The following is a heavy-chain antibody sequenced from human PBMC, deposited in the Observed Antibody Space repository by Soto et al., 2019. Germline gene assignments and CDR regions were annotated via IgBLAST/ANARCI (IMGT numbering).Heavy chain of an antibody. V-gene: IGHV4-34*01. J-gene: IGHJ4*02. CDR2: INHSGSS. D-gene: IGHD6-19*01. CDR3: ARGMAVTGHYLDY. CDR1: VGSCSGHY. Sequence: PSETLSLTCAVYVGSCSGHYWSWIRQPPGKGLEWIGEINHSGSSNYNPSLKSRVTISVDTSKNQFSLKLSSVTAADTAVYYCARGMAVTGHYLDYWGQGNLVTLS.